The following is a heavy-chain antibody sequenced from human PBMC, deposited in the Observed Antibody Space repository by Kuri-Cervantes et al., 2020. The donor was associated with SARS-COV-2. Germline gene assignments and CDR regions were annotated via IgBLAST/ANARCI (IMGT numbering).Heavy chain of an antibody. CDR1: GGSFSGYY. D-gene: IGHD5-24*01. CDR2: INHSGST. Sequence: SETLSLTCAVYGGSFSGYYWSWIRQPPGKGLEWIGEINHSGSTNYNPSLKSRVTISVDTSKNQFSLKLSSVTAADTAVYYCGKVSWLQLWHRYSDYWGQGTLVTVSS. V-gene: IGHV4-34*01. J-gene: IGHJ4*02. CDR3: GKVSWLQLWHRYSDY.